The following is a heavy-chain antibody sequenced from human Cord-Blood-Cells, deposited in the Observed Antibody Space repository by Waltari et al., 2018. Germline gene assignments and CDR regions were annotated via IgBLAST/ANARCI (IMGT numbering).Heavy chain of an antibody. Sequence: QVQRVQSGDEVKKPGASVKVSSKASGNAFTSSGISWVRQAAGQGLEWMGGIRAYNGNTNYAQQLQGRVTMTTDTSTSTAYMELRSLRSDDTAVYYCARDQGAELAGRWFDPWGQGTLVTVSS. V-gene: IGHV1-18*01. D-gene: IGHD3-10*01. CDR1: GNAFTSSG. J-gene: IGHJ5*02. CDR2: IRAYNGNT. CDR3: ARDQGAELAGRWFDP.